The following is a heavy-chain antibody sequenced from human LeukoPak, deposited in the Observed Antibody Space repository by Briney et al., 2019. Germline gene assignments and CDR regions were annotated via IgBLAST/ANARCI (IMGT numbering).Heavy chain of an antibody. D-gene: IGHD2-15*01. Sequence: GGSLRLSCAASGFTFSSYGMHWVRQAPGKGLEWVAVILYDGSNKYYADSVKGRFTISRDNSKDTLYLQMNSLRSEDTAVYYCAKIVSNVLGHDAFDIWGQGTMVTVSS. J-gene: IGHJ3*02. V-gene: IGHV3-30*18. CDR3: AKIVSNVLGHDAFDI. CDR1: GFTFSSYG. CDR2: ILYDGSNK.